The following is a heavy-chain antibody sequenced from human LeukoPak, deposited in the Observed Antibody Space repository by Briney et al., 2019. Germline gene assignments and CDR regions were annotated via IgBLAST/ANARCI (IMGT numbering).Heavy chain of an antibody. CDR3: TRLAVGSGTFTFDY. V-gene: IGHV3-49*03. J-gene: IGHJ4*02. D-gene: IGHD3-10*01. Sequence: PGGSLGLSCTPSGFTFGDYFMSWFRQAPGKGLEWVGFIRSKAYGGTTEYAASVKGRFTVSRDDSKTIAYLQMNSLKTEDTAVYYCTRLAVGSGTFTFDYWGQGTLVTVSS. CDR1: GFTFGDYF. CDR2: IRSKAYGGTT.